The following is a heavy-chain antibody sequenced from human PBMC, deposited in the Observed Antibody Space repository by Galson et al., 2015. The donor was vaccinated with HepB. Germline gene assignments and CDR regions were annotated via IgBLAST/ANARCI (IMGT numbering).Heavy chain of an antibody. D-gene: IGHD3-9*01. CDR2: ISGSTYI. Sequence: SLRLCCAASGFSLSAYNMNWVRQAPGKGLEWVSSISGSTYIYYKDSVQGRFTISRDTAENSVYLQMNSLRVEDTAVYYCARDSGSYDVLTGYSSYFDLWGPGTLVTVSS. CDR3: ARDSGSYDVLTGYSSYFDL. J-gene: IGHJ4*02. CDR1: GFSLSAYN. V-gene: IGHV3-69-1*01.